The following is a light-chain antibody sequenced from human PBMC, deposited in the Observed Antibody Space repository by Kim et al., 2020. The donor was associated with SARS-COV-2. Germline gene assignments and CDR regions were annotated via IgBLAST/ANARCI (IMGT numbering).Light chain of an antibody. J-gene: IGLJ3*02. CDR3: QTWDTSVV. Sequence: VSVTPGQTATIACARDNLGRKLASWYRQSAGQSPVVVIYRDTRRPSGIPERFSGSKSGNTATLTIRGTQAMDGADYYCQTWDTSVVCGGGTQLTVL. CDR1: NLGRKL. CDR2: RDT. V-gene: IGLV3-1*01.